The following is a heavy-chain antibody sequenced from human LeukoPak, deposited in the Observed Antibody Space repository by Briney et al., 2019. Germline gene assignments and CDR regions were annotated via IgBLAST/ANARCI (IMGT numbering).Heavy chain of an antibody. V-gene: IGHV4-30-2*01. CDR1: GXSISSGGDS. CDR3: ASRRDGYNPFIDY. D-gene: IGHD5-24*01. CDR2: IYHSGST. J-gene: IGHJ4*02. Sequence: PSETLSLTCAVSGXSISSGGDSWSWIRQPPGKGLEWIGYIYHSGSTYYNPSLKSRVTVSVDRSKNQFSLKLSSVTAADTAVYYCASRRDGYNPFIDYWGQGTLVTVSS.